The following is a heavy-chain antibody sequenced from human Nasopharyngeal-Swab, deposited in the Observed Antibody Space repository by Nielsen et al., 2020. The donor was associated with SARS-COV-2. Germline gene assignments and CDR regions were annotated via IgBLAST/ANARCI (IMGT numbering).Heavy chain of an antibody. D-gene: IGHD4-17*01. J-gene: IGHJ2*01. Sequence: SETLSLTCTVSGGSISSSSYYWGWIRQPPGKGLEWIGYIYYSGSTYYNPSLKSRVTISVDTSKNQFSLKLSSVTAADTAVYYCARGLTTVTTLEYFDLWGRGTLVTVSS. V-gene: IGHV4-31*03. CDR3: ARGLTTVTTLEYFDL. CDR1: GGSISSSSYY. CDR2: IYYSGST.